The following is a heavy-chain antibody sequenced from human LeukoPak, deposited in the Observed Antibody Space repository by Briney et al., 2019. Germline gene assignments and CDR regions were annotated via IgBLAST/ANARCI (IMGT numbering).Heavy chain of an antibody. Sequence: SETLSLTCAVSGYSISSGYYWGWIRQPPGKGLEWIGSIYHSGSTYYNPSLKSRVTISVDTSKNQFSLKLSSVTAADTAVYYCARLPFPNWDTDYDYWGPGTLVTVSS. J-gene: IGHJ4*02. CDR1: GYSISSGYY. CDR3: ARLPFPNWDTDYDY. CDR2: IYHSGST. V-gene: IGHV4-38-2*01. D-gene: IGHD1-1*01.